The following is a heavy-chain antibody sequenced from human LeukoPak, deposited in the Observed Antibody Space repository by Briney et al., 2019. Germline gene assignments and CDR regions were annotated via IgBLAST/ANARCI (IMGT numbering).Heavy chain of an antibody. CDR1: GGSISSSSYY. CDR3: ARHGGYCSSTSCYGNWLDP. V-gene: IGHV4-39*01. Sequence: SETLSLTCTVSGGSISSSSYYWGWIRQPPGKGLEWIGSIYYSGSTYYNPSLKSRVTISVDTSKNQFSLKLSSVTAADTAVYYCARHGGYCSSTSCYGNWLDPWGQGTLVTVSS. J-gene: IGHJ5*02. D-gene: IGHD2-2*01. CDR2: IYYSGST.